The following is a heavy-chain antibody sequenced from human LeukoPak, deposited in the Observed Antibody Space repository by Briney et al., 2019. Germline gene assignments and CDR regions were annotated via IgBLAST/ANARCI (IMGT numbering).Heavy chain of an antibody. D-gene: IGHD6-19*01. Sequence: GASVKVSCKVSGYTLTELAMHWVRQAPGKGLEWMGGLDPEDGETIYAQKFQGRVTMTEDTSTSTAYMELRSLRSDDTAVYFCARSDQWLAENWFDPWGQGTLVTVSS. V-gene: IGHV1-24*01. CDR1: GYTLTELA. J-gene: IGHJ5*02. CDR3: ARSDQWLAENWFDP. CDR2: LDPEDGET.